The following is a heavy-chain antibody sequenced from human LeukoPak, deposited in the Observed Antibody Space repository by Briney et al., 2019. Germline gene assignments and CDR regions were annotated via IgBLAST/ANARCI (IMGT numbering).Heavy chain of an antibody. CDR3: ARVSRAVVVPAATGLVDY. J-gene: IGHJ4*02. CDR2: INPSGGST. Sequence: ASVKVSCKASGYTFTSYYMHWVRQAPGQGLEWMGIINPSGGSTSYAQKLQGRVTMTTDTSASTAYMELRSLRSDDTAVYYCARVSRAVVVPAATGLVDYWGQGTLVTVSS. CDR1: GYTFTSYY. V-gene: IGHV1-46*01. D-gene: IGHD2-2*01.